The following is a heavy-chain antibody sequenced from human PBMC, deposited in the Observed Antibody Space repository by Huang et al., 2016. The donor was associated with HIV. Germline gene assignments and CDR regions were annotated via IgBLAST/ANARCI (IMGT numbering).Heavy chain of an antibody. D-gene: IGHD6-13*01. CDR3: AKADSGAAAGSLVDY. J-gene: IGHJ4*02. V-gene: IGHV3-23*01. CDR1: GFTFSSYA. CDR2: STGRGSNS. Sequence: EVQLLESGGGLVQPGGFLRLSCSASGFTFSSYAMSWVRQAPGKGLEWVSSSTGRGSNSYDAESVKGRFTIARDNSKNTLYLQMNSLRAEDTAIYYCAKADSGAAAGSLVDYWGQGTLVTVSS.